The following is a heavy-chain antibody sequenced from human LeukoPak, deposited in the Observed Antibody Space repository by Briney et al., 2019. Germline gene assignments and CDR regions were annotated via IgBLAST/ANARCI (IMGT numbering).Heavy chain of an antibody. D-gene: IGHD2-2*01. V-gene: IGHV3-33*01. CDR3: ARSYCSSISCPSRFDY. CDR2: IWYDGSNK. J-gene: IGHJ4*02. Sequence: PGGSLRLSCAASGFTFSSYGMHWVRQAPGKGLEWVAFIWYDGSNKYYADSVKGRFTISRDDSKNTLYLQMNSLRAEDTAVYYCARSYCSSISCPSRFDYWGQGTLVTVSS. CDR1: GFTFSSYG.